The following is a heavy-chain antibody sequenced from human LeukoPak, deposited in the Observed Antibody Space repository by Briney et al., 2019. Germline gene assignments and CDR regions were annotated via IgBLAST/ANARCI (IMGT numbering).Heavy chain of an antibody. Sequence: GGSLRLSCAASGFTFSSYSMNWVRQAPGKGLEWVSYISSSSSTIYYADSVKGRFTISRDNAKNSLYLQMNSLRAEDTAVYYCARDIVVVPAALYYYYYYGMDVWGQGTTVTVSS. CDR3: ARDIVVVPAALYYYYYYGMDV. J-gene: IGHJ6*02. CDR2: ISSSSSTI. V-gene: IGHV3-48*04. CDR1: GFTFSSYS. D-gene: IGHD2-2*01.